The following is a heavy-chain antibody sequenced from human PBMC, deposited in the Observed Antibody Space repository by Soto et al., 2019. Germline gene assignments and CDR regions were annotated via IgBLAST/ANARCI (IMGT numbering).Heavy chain of an antibody. V-gene: IGHV4-59*08. J-gene: IGHJ3*02. D-gene: IGHD2-2*01. CDR1: GGSISSYY. Sequence: SETLSLTCTVSGGSISSYYWSWIRQPPGKGLEWIGYIYYSGSTNYNPSLKSRVTISVDTSKNQFSLKLSSVTAADTAVYYCARQGVPAAHDAFDIWGQGTMVTVSS. CDR2: IYYSGST. CDR3: ARQGVPAAHDAFDI.